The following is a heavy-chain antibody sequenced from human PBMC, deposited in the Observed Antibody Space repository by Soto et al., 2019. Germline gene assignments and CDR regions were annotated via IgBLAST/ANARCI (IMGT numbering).Heavy chain of an antibody. CDR1: GGSFSGYY. CDR2: INHSGST. D-gene: IGHD3-10*01. J-gene: IGHJ4*02. Sequence: SETLSLTCAVYGGSFSGYYWSWIRQPPGKGLEWIGEINHSGSTNYNPSLKSRVTISVDTSKNQFSLKLSSVTAADTAVYYCARVPRYYYGSESFDYWGQGTLVTVSS. CDR3: ARVPRYYYGSESFDY. V-gene: IGHV4-34*01.